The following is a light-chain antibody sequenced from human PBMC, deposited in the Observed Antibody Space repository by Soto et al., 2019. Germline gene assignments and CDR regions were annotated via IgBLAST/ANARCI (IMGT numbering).Light chain of an antibody. J-gene: IGKJ1*01. Sequence: DIQLTQSPSFLSASVGDRVTITCRASQGISSYLAWYQQKPWKAPKLLIYAASTLQSGVPSRFSGSGSGTEFTLTISSLQPEDFATYYCQQLKSYPTSTFGQGTKVDIK. V-gene: IGKV1-9*01. CDR1: QGISSY. CDR3: QQLKSYPTST. CDR2: AAS.